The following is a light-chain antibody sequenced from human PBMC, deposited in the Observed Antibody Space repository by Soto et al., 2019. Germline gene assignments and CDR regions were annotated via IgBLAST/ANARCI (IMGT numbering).Light chain of an antibody. CDR1: SSNIGGNS. CDR2: DDN. Sequence: QSVLTQPPSVSAAPGQKVTMSCSGGSSNIGGNSVSWYQQLPGTAPKLLIYDDNKRPSGIPDRFSGSKSGTSATLGITGFQTGDEADYYCGSWDSSLSAYVFGTGTKVTVL. CDR3: GSWDSSLSAYV. J-gene: IGLJ1*01. V-gene: IGLV1-51*01.